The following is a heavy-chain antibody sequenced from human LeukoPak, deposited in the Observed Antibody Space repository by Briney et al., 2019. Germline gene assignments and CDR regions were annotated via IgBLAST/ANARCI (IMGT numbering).Heavy chain of an antibody. CDR3: ARDDGSGYCPY. V-gene: IGHV1-46*01. CDR2: INLTGGST. J-gene: IGHJ4*02. D-gene: IGHD3-22*01. Sequence: GASVKVSCKASGYTFTGYYMHWVRQAPGQGLEWLGIINLTGGSTNYAQKFQGRVTMTRDTSTSTVYMELSSLRSEDTAVYYCARDDGSGYCPYWGQGTLVTVSS. CDR1: GYTFTGYY.